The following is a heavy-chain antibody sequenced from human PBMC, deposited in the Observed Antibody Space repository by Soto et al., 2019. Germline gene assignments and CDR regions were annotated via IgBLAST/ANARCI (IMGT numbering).Heavy chain of an antibody. J-gene: IGHJ3*02. CDR3: AKALAVAGTAYAFDI. V-gene: IGHV3-9*01. CDR1: GFTFDDYA. D-gene: IGHD6-19*01. Sequence: EVQLVESGGGLVQPGRSLRLSCAASGFTFDDYAMHWVRQAPGKGLEWVSGISWNSGSIGSADSVKGRFTISRDNAKNSLYLQINSLRVEDTALYYCAKALAVAGTAYAFDIWGQGTMVTVSS. CDR2: ISWNSGSI.